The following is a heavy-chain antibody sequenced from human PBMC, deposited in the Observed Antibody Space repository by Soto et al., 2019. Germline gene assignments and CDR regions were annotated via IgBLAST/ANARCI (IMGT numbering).Heavy chain of an antibody. CDR2: IYYSGST. CDR1: GGSISSSSYY. V-gene: IGHV4-39*01. CDR3: ARHWRYYDSSGYYRDYGMDV. D-gene: IGHD3-22*01. J-gene: IGHJ6*02. Sequence: PSETLSLTCTVSGGSISSSSYYWGWIRQPPGKGLEWIGSIYYSGSTYYNPSLKSRVTISVDTSKNQFSLKLSSVTAADTAVYYCARHWRYYDSSGYYRDYGMDVWGQGTTVTVSS.